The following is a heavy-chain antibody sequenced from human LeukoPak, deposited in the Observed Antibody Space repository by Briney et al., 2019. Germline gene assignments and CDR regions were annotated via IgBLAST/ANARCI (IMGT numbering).Heavy chain of an antibody. Sequence: GASVKVSCKASGYTFTSYGISWVRQAPGQGLEWMGWISAYNGNTNYAQKLQGRVTMTTDTSTSTAYMELRSLRSDDTAVYYCARDPNYYGSAIFDYWGQGTLVTVSS. D-gene: IGHD3-10*01. CDR2: ISAYNGNT. CDR1: GYTFTSYG. J-gene: IGHJ4*02. CDR3: ARDPNYYGSAIFDY. V-gene: IGHV1-18*01.